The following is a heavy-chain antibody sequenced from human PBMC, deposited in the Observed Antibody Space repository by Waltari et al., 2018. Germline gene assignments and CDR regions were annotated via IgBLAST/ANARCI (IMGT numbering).Heavy chain of an antibody. J-gene: IGHJ4*02. CDR2: IIPIFGTA. Sequence: QVQLVQSGAEVKKPGSSVKVSCKASGGTFSSYAISWVRQAPGQGLEWMGGIIPIFGTANYAQKFQGRVTITTNTSISTAYMELSSLRSEDTAVYYCTRVSAAFYILFYWGQGTLVTVSS. V-gene: IGHV1-69*05. D-gene: IGHD3-3*02. CDR1: GGTFSSYA. CDR3: TRVSAAFYILFY.